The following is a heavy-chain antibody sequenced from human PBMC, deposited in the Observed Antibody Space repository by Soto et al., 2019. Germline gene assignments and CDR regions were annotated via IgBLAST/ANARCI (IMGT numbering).Heavy chain of an antibody. D-gene: IGHD2-8*02. CDR1: GYSFSNFW. CDR2: IYPDDSDT. Sequence: LGESLKISCQASGYSFSNFWIAWVRQMPGEGLEWLGIIYPDDSDTRYSPSFLGQVTISADKSIKTTYLQWSSLKASDTAIYFCASSVLVTSTMNYFDLWGQGTLGTSPQ. V-gene: IGHV5-51*01. J-gene: IGHJ4*02. CDR3: ASSVLVTSTMNYFDL.